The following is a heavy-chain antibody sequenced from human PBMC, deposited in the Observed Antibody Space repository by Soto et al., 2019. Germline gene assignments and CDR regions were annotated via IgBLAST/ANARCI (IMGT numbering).Heavy chain of an antibody. CDR3: ARQERLGYCSSTSCYRRALDI. CDR2: IIPIFGTA. Sequence: ASVKVSCKASGGTFSSYAISWVRQAPGQGLEWMGGIIPIFGTANYAQKFQGRVTITADKSTSTAYMELSSLRSEDTAVYYCARQERLGYCSSTSCYRRALDIWGQGTMVTVSS. J-gene: IGHJ3*02. D-gene: IGHD2-2*01. CDR1: GGTFSSYA. V-gene: IGHV1-69*06.